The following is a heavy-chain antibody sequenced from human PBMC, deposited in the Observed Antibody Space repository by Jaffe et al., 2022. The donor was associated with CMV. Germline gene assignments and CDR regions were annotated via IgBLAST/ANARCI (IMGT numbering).Heavy chain of an antibody. Sequence: QVQLQQWGAGLLKPSETLSLTCAVYGGSFSGYYWSWIRQPPGKGLEWIGEINHSGSTNYNPSLKSRVTISVDTSKNQFSLKLSSVTAADTAVYYCARDGYCSGGSCYGVDAFDIWGQGTMVTVSS. J-gene: IGHJ3*02. D-gene: IGHD2-15*01. CDR2: INHSGST. CDR3: ARDGYCSGGSCYGVDAFDI. V-gene: IGHV4-34*01. CDR1: GGSFSGYY.